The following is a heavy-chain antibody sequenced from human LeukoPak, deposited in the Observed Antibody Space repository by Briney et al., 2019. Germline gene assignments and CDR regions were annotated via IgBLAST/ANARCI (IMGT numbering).Heavy chain of an antibody. V-gene: IGHV3-23*01. Sequence: GESLRLSCAASGFTFSSYAMSWVRQAPGKGLEWVSAISGSGGSTYYADSVKGRFTISRDNSKNTLYLQMYSLRAEDTAVYYCARDRGDDYFDYWGQGTLVTVSS. D-gene: IGHD4-17*01. CDR3: ARDRGDDYFDY. CDR2: ISGSGGST. CDR1: GFTFSSYA. J-gene: IGHJ4*02.